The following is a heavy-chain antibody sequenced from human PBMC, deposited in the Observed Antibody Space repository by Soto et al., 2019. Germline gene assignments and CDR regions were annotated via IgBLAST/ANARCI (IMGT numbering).Heavy chain of an antibody. V-gene: IGHV3-30*14. CDR3: ASGSTAVAGTST. CDR2: ISSGGSNK. J-gene: IGHJ5*02. CDR1: GFTFENYN. Sequence: QVQLVESGGGVVQPGTSLRLSCVASGFTFENYNMHWVRQAPGKGLEWVAVISSGGSNKYYADSVRGRFTISRDNSKNTLYLQMNSLRAEDTAVYYCASGSTAVAGTSTWGQGTLVTVSS. D-gene: IGHD6-13*01.